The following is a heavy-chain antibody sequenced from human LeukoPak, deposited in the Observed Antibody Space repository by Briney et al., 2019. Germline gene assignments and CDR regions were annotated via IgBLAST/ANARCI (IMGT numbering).Heavy chain of an antibody. V-gene: IGHV5-51*01. Sequence: GESLKISCKGSGYSFTSYWIGWMRQMPGKGLEWMGIIYHGDSDTRYSPSFQGQVTISADKSISTAYLQWSSLKASDTAMYYCARLRLGIAVAARETYLDYWGQGTLVTVSS. D-gene: IGHD6-19*01. CDR3: ARLRLGIAVAARETYLDY. CDR1: GYSFTSYW. CDR2: IYHGDSDT. J-gene: IGHJ4*02.